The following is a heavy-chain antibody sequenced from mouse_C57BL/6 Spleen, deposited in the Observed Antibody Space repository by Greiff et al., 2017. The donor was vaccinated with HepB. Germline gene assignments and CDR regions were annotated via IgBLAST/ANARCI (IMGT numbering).Heavy chain of an antibody. V-gene: IGHV6-3*01. Sequence: EVKLMESGGGLVQPGGSMKLSCVASGFTFSNYWMNWVRQSPEKGLEWVAQIRLKSDNYATHYAESVKGRFTISRDDSKSSVYLQMNNLRAEDTGIYYCTRLGRGAAWFAYWGQGTLVTVSA. CDR3: TRLGRGAAWFAY. D-gene: IGHD4-1*01. CDR1: GFTFSNYW. CDR2: IRLKSDNYAT. J-gene: IGHJ3*01.